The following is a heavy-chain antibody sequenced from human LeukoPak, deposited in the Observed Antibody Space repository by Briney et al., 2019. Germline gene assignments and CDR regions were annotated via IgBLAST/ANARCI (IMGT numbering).Heavy chain of an antibody. CDR1: GGSFSGYY. V-gene: IGHV4-34*01. Sequence: SETLSLTCALYGGSFSGYYWGWIRQPPGKGLEWIGEINHSGRTKYNPSLKSRVTISVDTTTDQFSLKLSSVAAADTAVYYCARGSDSMVRGVIRYFDYWGQGTLVTVSS. J-gene: IGHJ4*02. CDR2: INHSGRT. CDR3: ARGSDSMVRGVIRYFDY. D-gene: IGHD3-10*01.